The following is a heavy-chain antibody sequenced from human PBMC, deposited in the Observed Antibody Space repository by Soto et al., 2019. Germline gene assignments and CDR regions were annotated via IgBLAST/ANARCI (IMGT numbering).Heavy chain of an antibody. V-gene: IGHV3-23*01. CDR2: ISGSGGST. D-gene: IGHD6-6*01. CDR3: AKDSWFEQLQLLRYGMDV. J-gene: IGHJ6*02. CDR1: GFTFSSYA. Sequence: GGSLRLSCAASGFTFSSYAMSWVRQAPGKGLEWVSAISGSGGSTYYADSVKGRFTISRDNSKNTLYLQMNSLRAEDTAVYYCAKDSWFEQLQLLRYGMDVWGQGTTVTVSS.